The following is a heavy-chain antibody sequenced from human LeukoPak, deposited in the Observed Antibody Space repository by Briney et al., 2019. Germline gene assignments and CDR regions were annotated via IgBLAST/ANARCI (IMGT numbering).Heavy chain of an antibody. CDR3: AKDGQLGGSSWFTLYFDY. V-gene: IGHV3-21*01. D-gene: IGHD6-13*01. J-gene: IGHJ4*02. CDR2: ISSSSSYI. CDR1: GFTFSDYS. Sequence: GGSLRLSCAASGFTFSDYSMNWVRQAPGKGLEWVSSISSSSSYIYYADSLKGRFTISSDNAKNSLYLQMNSLRPEDTAVYYCAKDGQLGGSSWFTLYFDYWGQGTLVTVSS.